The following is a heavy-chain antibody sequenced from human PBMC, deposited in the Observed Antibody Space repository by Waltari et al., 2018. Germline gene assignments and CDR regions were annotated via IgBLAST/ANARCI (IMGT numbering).Heavy chain of an antibody. V-gene: IGHV3-30*02. CDR3: ARHMLALGDGDS. CDR1: GVTFGSWA. J-gene: IGHJ4*02. D-gene: IGHD1-26*01. Sequence: QVHLVESGGGVVQPGGSVSLSCVASGVTFGSWAMHWVRQASGKGLEWVALVSIDGGTKYYTDSVRGRFTISRDNSENTLYLQMNSLRPDDTAVYYCARHMLALGDGDSWGQGILVTVSS. CDR2: VSIDGGTK.